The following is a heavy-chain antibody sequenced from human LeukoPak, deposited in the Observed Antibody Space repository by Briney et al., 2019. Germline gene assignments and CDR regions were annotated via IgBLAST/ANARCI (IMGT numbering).Heavy chain of an antibody. CDR2: ISYDGSNK. CDR3: ARDSNFSRYFDSDAFDI. Sequence: GGSLRLSCAASGFTFSSYSMNWVRQAPGKGLEWVAVISYDGSNKYYADSVKGRFTISRDNSKNTLYLQMNSLRAEDTAVYYCARDSNFSRYFDSDAFDIWGQGTMVTVSS. V-gene: IGHV3-30*03. CDR1: GFTFSSYS. J-gene: IGHJ3*02. D-gene: IGHD3-9*01.